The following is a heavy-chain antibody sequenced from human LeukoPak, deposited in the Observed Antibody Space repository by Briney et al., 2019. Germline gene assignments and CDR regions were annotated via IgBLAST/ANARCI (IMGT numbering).Heavy chain of an antibody. CDR3: ARFSRSAGPDY. V-gene: IGHV4-34*01. Sequence: SETLSLTCTVSGGSISGYYWSWIRQPPGKGLEWIGEINHSGSTNYNPPLKSRVTISVDTSKNQFSLKLSSVTAADTAVYYCARFSRSAGPDYWGQGTLVTVSS. D-gene: IGHD2-15*01. J-gene: IGHJ4*02. CDR2: INHSGST. CDR1: GGSISGYY.